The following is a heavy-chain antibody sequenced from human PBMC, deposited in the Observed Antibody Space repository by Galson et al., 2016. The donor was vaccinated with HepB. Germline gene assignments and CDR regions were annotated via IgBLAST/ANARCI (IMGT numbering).Heavy chain of an antibody. Sequence: LSLNCTVSSDSIRTSFWTWIRQPPGKGLEWIGYVYHIGSTNYNPSLKSRVNISQDMSKNQVSLRLTSVTAADTAVYFCARDSDGGFDGFDVWGQGTMVIVSS. CDR3: ARDSDGGFDGFDV. CDR2: VYHIGST. J-gene: IGHJ3*01. D-gene: IGHD2-15*01. V-gene: IGHV4-59*01. CDR1: SDSIRTSF.